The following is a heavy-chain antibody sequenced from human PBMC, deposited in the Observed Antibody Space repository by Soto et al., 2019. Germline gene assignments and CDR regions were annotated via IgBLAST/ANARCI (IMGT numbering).Heavy chain of an antibody. CDR2: IYYSGST. CDR3: ASASPVVTGV. V-gene: IGHV4-30-4*01. CDR1: GGSISSGDYY. J-gene: IGHJ6*02. Sequence: QVQLQESGPGLVKPSQTLSLTCTVSGGSISSGDYYWSWIRQPPGKGLEWIGYIYYSGSTYYNPPPKSRVTISVATSRNQFSLKLSSVTAAGTAVYDCASASPVVTGVWGQGTTVTVSS. D-gene: IGHD5-18*01.